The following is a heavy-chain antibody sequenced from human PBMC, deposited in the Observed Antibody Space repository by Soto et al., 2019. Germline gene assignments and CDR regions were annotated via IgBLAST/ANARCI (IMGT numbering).Heavy chain of an antibody. V-gene: IGHV1-69*08. CDR1: GGTFSSYT. J-gene: IGHJ4*02. CDR3: ARDQLGVVTASSFDY. D-gene: IGHD2-21*02. Sequence: QVQLVQSGAEVKKPGSSVKVSCKASGGTFSSYTISWVRQAPGQGLEWMGRIIPILGIANYAQKFQGRVTITADKSTNPAYVELSSLTSEDTDVYYCARDQLGVVTASSFDYWGQGTLVTVSS. CDR2: IIPILGIA.